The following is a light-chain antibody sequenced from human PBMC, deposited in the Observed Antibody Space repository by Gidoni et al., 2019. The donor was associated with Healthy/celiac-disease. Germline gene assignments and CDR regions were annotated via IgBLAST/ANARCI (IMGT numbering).Light chain of an antibody. Sequence: DLQITQSPSSLSASVGDRVTITCQASQDISNYLNWYQQKPGKASKLLIYAASNLETGVPSRFSGSGSGTDFPFTISSLQPEDIATYYCQQYDNLPYTFGQGTKLEIK. CDR2: AAS. J-gene: IGKJ2*01. V-gene: IGKV1-33*01. CDR3: QQYDNLPYT. CDR1: QDISNY.